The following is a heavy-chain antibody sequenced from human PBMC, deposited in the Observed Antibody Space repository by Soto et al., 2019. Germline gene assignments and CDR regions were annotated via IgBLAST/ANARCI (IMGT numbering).Heavy chain of an antibody. CDR3: ARHETLHGDHDY. D-gene: IGHD4-17*01. CDR1: GGSISSYY. V-gene: IGHV4-59*08. J-gene: IGHJ4*02. CDR2: THYSGST. Sequence: PSETLSLTCTVSGGSISSYYWSWIRQPPGKGLEWIGYTHYSGSTNYNPSLKSRVTISVDTSKNQFSLKLSSVTAADTAVYYCARHETLHGDHDYWGQGTLVTVSS.